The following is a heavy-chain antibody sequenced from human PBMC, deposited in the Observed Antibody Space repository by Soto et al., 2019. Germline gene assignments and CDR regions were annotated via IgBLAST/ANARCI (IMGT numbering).Heavy chain of an antibody. CDR2: INHSGST. D-gene: IGHD4-4*01. CDR1: GGSFSGYY. CDR3: ARAHDYSNYLDY. J-gene: IGHJ4*02. V-gene: IGHV4-34*01. Sequence: SETLSLTCAVYGGSFSGYYWSWIRQPPGKGLEWIGEINHSGSTNYNPSLKSRVTISVDTSKNQFSLKLSSVTAADTAVYYCARAHDYSNYLDYWGQGTLVTVS.